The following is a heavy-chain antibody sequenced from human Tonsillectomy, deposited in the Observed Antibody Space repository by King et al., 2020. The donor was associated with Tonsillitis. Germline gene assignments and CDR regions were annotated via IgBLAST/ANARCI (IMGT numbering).Heavy chain of an antibody. CDR1: GGSISSFY. D-gene: IGHD6-13*01. J-gene: IGHJ6*02. V-gene: IGHV4-4*07. CDR3: AREYAAFSSTWVLHYYGMDV. CDR2: IYNSGST. Sequence: QLQESGPGLVKPSETLSLTCTVSGGSISSFYWSWIRQPAGKGLEWIGRIYNSGSTNYNPSLKSRVTMSVDTSKNQFSLKLSSVTAADTAGYYCAREYAAFSSTWVLHYYGMDVLGQGATVTVSS.